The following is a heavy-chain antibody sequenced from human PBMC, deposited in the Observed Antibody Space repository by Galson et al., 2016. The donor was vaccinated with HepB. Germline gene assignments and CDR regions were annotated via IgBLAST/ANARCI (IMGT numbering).Heavy chain of an antibody. V-gene: IGHV3-33*01. CDR2: IGYDESRK. CDR3: AREFGGTGPTNSDFDY. Sequence: SLRLSCAASGFTFSNYGMHWVRQAPGKGLEWVAVIGYDESRKYSEASVNGQFTISRDNSKNTLYLQMNGLSAEDTAMYYCAREFGGTGPTNSDFDYWGQGTLVTVSS. J-gene: IGHJ4*02. D-gene: IGHD3-10*01. CDR1: GFTFSNYG.